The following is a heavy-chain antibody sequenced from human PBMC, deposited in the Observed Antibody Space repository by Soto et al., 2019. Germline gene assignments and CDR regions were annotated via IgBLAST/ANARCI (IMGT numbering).Heavy chain of an antibody. Sequence: QVQLVESGGGVVQPGKSLRLSCAASGFTFSTYGIHWVRQAPGKGLEWVALISYDGGSKYYGDSVKGRFSISRDNSHNSVSLQMNSLRADDTAVYFCAKEQLAMTVVVADYFDSWGQGTLGTVSS. V-gene: IGHV3-30*18. D-gene: IGHD3-22*01. CDR1: GFTFSTYG. J-gene: IGHJ4*02. CDR2: ISYDGGSK. CDR3: AKEQLAMTVVVADYFDS.